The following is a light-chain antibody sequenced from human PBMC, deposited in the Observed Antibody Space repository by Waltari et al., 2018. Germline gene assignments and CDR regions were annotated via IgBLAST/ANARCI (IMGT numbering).Light chain of an antibody. CDR1: QSVSSN. Sequence: IVMTQSPATLSVSPGSRATLSCRASQSVSSNLAWYQQKPGQAPRLLIYGASTRATGIPARFSGSGSGTEFTLTISSMQYEDVAVYYCQQYNNWPPGTFGQGTKVEIK. CDR3: QQYNNWPPGT. CDR2: GAS. V-gene: IGKV3-15*01. J-gene: IGKJ1*01.